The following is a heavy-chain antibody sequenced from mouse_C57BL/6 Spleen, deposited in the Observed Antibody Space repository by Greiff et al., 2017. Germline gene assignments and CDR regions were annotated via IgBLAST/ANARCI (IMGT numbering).Heavy chain of an antibody. CDR1: GYTFTDYE. J-gene: IGHJ2*01. CDR3: TRSFTTVVGGHFDY. Sequence: QVQLQQSGAELVRPGASVTLSCKASGYTFTDYEMHWVKQTPVHGLEWIGAIDPETGGTAYNQKFKGKAILTADKSSSTAYMELRSLTSEDSAVYYCTRSFTTVVGGHFDYWGQGTTLTVSS. CDR2: IDPETGGT. D-gene: IGHD1-1*01. V-gene: IGHV1-15*01.